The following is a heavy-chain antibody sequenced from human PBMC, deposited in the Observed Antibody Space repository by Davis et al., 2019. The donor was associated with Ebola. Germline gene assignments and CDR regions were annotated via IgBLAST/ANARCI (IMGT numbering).Heavy chain of an antibody. J-gene: IGHJ4*02. D-gene: IGHD4-23*01. Sequence: GESLKISCAVSGFTVRNNHVTWLRQAQGKGLQWVSILRDDGRTFYTDSAKGRFTISRDSFKNTVYLQMNSLTSDDTAVYYCGGFGGNSKWGQGTLVAVSS. CDR2: LRDDGRT. CDR1: GFTVRNNH. V-gene: IGHV3-53*05. CDR3: GGFGGNSK.